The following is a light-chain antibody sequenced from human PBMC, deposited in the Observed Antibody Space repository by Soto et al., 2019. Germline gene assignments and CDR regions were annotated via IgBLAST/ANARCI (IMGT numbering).Light chain of an antibody. V-gene: IGKV1-39*01. Sequence: DIQMTQSPSSLSASIGDRVTITCRASQSITFYLNWYQQKPGKAPKLLIYAASSLQSGVPSRFRGSGSGTDFTLTISSLQPEDFATYYCQQSYSTLTWTFGQGTKVEIK. J-gene: IGKJ1*01. CDR3: QQSYSTLTWT. CDR2: AAS. CDR1: QSITFY.